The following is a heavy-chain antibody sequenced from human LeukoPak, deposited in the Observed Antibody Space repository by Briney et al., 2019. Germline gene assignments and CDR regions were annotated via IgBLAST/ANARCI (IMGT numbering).Heavy chain of an antibody. CDR2: INPHSGDT. J-gene: IGHJ3*02. CDR1: GYTFTDYY. V-gene: IGHV1-2*02. D-gene: IGHD6-13*01. CDR3: ARSMGRIAAAGTPDIFDI. Sequence: GASVKVSCKASGYTFTDYYMHWVRQAPGQGLEWMGWINPHSGDTNYAQKFQGRVSMTRDTSISTAYMELSRLRSDDTAVYYCARSMGRIAAAGTPDIFDIWGQGTMVTDSS.